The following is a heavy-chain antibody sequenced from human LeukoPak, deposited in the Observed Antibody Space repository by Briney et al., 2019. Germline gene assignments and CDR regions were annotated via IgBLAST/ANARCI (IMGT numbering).Heavy chain of an antibody. J-gene: IGHJ4*02. CDR3: ASGADILTGYSYDY. Sequence: ASVKVSCKASGYTFTSYGISWVRQAPGQGLEWMGWISAYNGNTNYAQKLQGRVTKTTDTSTSTAYMELRSLRSDDTAVYYCASGADILTGYSYDYWAREPWSPSPQ. CDR2: ISAYNGNT. V-gene: IGHV1-18*01. CDR1: GYTFTSYG. D-gene: IGHD3-9*01.